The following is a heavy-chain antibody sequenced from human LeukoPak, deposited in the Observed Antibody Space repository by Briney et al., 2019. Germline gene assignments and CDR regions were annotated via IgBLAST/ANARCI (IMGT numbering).Heavy chain of an antibody. CDR1: GYTLTELS. D-gene: IGHD2-2*02. Sequence: ASVKVSCKVSGYTLTELSMHWVRQAPGKGLEWMGGFDPEDGETIYAQKFQGRVTMTEDTSTDTAYMELSSLRSEDTAVYYCATVQLVYPQGYNWFDPWGQGTLVTVSS. CDR2: FDPEDGET. V-gene: IGHV1-24*01. J-gene: IGHJ5*02. CDR3: ATVQLVYPQGYNWFDP.